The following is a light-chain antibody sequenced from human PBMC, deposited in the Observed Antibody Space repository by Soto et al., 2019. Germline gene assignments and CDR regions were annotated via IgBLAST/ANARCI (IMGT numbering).Light chain of an antibody. J-gene: IGKJ4*01. Sequence: DIQMTQSPSTLSGSVGDRVTITCRASQTISSWLAWYQQKPGKAPKLLIYKASTLKSGVPSRFSGSGSGTEFTLTISSLQPDDFAVYYCQQYYNWPLTFGGGTKVDIK. CDR3: QQYYNWPLT. CDR1: QTISSW. V-gene: IGKV1-5*03. CDR2: KAS.